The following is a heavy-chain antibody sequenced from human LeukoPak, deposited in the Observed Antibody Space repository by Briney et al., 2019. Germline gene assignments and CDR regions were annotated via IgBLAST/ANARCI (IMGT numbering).Heavy chain of an antibody. CDR2: ISSSSSYI. J-gene: IGHJ4*02. Sequence: PGGSLRLSCAASGFTFSTYNMNWVRQAPGKGLEWDSSISSSSSYIYYADSVKGRFTISRDNAKNSLYLQMNSLRAEDTAVYYCARDPEGAGDYYDSSGINWGQGTLVTVSS. D-gene: IGHD3-22*01. V-gene: IGHV3-21*01. CDR1: GFTFSTYN. CDR3: ARDPEGAGDYYDSSGIN.